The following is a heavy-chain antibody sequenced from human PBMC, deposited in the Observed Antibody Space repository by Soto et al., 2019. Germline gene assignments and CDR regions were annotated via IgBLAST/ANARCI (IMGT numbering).Heavy chain of an antibody. D-gene: IGHD1-7*01. CDR3: ARDGIGGTVFRGYLDY. Sequence: PGGSLILSCAASGFTFSSYLMSWVRQAPGKGLEWVAIIRQDGSNEEYADSVKGRFTISRDNSKNTLYLQMNTLGAEDTAVYYCARDGIGGTVFRGYLDYWGRGTVVTVSS. CDR1: GFTFSSYL. CDR2: IRQDGSNE. J-gene: IGHJ4*02. V-gene: IGHV3-33*08.